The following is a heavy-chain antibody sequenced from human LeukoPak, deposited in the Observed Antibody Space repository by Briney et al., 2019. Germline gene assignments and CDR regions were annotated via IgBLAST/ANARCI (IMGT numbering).Heavy chain of an antibody. CDR1: GLSVSGNN. CDR2: ISAGSGTM. J-gene: IGHJ2*01. Sequence: GGSLRLSCAAAGLSVSGNNMHWVRQAPGGGLEWLSCISAGSGTMFSADSVKGRFTISRDNARDVLFLQMNSLRAEDTAVYYCTRDLGLRRMIWGRGTLV. V-gene: IGHV3-48*04. CDR3: TRDLGLRRMI.